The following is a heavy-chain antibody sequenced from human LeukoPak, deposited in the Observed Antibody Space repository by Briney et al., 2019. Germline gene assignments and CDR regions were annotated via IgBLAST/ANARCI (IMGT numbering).Heavy chain of an antibody. J-gene: IGHJ6*03. Sequence: PGGSLRLSCAASALTFSSYGMSWVRQAPAKGLEWVSGIRGSGGSTYYADSVKGRFTISRDNSKNTLYLQMNSLRAEDTAVYYCAKDRGYSSSWYYYYYMDVWGKGTTVTISS. CDR3: AKDRGYSSSWYYYYYMDV. D-gene: IGHD6-13*01. CDR1: ALTFSSYG. CDR2: IRGSGGST. V-gene: IGHV3-23*01.